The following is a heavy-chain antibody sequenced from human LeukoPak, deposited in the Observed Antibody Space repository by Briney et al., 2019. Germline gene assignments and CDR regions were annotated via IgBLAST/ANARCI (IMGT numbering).Heavy chain of an antibody. CDR1: GGSISSGGYS. D-gene: IGHD3-10*01. J-gene: IGHJ6*02. V-gene: IGHV4-30-2*01. Sequence: SETLSPTCAVSGGSISSGGYSWSWIRQPPGKGLEWIGYIYHSGSTYYNPSLKSRVTISVDRSKNQFSLKLSSVTAADTAVYYCARGLRGYYGMDVWGQGTTVTVSS. CDR3: ARGLRGYYGMDV. CDR2: IYHSGST.